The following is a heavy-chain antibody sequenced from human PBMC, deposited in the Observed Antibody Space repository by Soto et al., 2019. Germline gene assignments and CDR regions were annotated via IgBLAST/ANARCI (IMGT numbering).Heavy chain of an antibody. CDR1: GDTFINYW. V-gene: IGHV3-7*01. J-gene: IGHJ4*02. CDR3: ARTYLYCSGGRCYPNY. D-gene: IGHD2-15*01. Sequence: GVPLRLSCAASGDTFINYWMTWVRQAPGKGLEWVANIKHDGSEKYYVDSVKGRFTISRDNAKNSLYLQMSSLRAADTAVYYCARTYLYCSGGRCYPNYWGQGTLGTVSS. CDR2: IKHDGSEK.